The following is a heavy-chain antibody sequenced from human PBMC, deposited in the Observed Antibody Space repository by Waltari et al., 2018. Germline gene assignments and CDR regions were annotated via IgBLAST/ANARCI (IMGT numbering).Heavy chain of an antibody. J-gene: IGHJ5*02. CDR1: GCTFSGYN. V-gene: IGHV3-21*01. D-gene: IGHD7-27*01. Sequence: DVQLMESGGGLVKPGGSLDPSCAASGCTFSGYNMNWVRQAPGKGLEWVSSVSATGGYIHYADSVKGRFTISRDNAKNSLYLQMSSLRDEDTAVYYCARGGWGFYLDLWGQGALVTVSS. CDR2: VSATGGYI. CDR3: ARGGWGFYLDL.